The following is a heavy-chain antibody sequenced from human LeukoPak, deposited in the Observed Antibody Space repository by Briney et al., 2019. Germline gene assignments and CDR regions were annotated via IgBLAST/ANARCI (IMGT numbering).Heavy chain of an antibody. CDR1: GGSISSGGYS. CDR2: IYYSGST. CDR3: ARDGRYYYAFDI. J-gene: IGHJ3*02. Sequence: SQTLSLTCAVSGGSISSGGYSWSWIRQPPGKGLEWIGYIYYSGSTYYNPSLKSRATISVDTSKNQFSLKLSSVTAADTAVYYCARDGRYYYAFDIWGQGTMVTVSS. V-gene: IGHV4-30-4*07. D-gene: IGHD1-26*01.